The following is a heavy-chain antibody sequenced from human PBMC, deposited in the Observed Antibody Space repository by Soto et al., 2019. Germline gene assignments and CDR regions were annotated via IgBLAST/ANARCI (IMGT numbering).Heavy chain of an antibody. CDR3: AAEVEEVAGMLAFDY. J-gene: IGHJ4*02. V-gene: IGHV1-58*01. D-gene: IGHD6-19*01. CDR1: GFTFTSSA. CDR2: IVVGSGNT. Sequence: QMQLVQSGPEVKKPGTSVKVSCKASGFTFTSSAVQWVRQARGQRLEWIGWIVVGSGNTNYAQKFHESVTITRDMSTSTASMELSSLRSEDTAVYYCAAEVEEVAGMLAFDYWGQGTLVTVSS.